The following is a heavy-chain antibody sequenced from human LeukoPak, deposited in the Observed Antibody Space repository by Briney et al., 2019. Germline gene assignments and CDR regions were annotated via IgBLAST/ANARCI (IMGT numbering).Heavy chain of an antibody. CDR3: AKDALIAAAGYYYYMDV. D-gene: IGHD6-13*01. V-gene: IGHV3-23*01. J-gene: IGHJ6*03. CDR1: GFTFSSYA. Sequence: PGGSLRLSCAASGFTFSSYAMSWVRQAPGKGLEWVSAISGSGGSTYYADSVKGRFTISRDNSKNTLYLQMNSLRAEDTAVHYCAKDALIAAAGYYYYMDVWGKGTTVTVSS. CDR2: ISGSGGST.